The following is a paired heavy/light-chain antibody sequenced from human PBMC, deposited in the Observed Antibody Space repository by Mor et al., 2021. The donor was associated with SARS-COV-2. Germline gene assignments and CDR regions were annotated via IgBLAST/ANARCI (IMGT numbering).Heavy chain of an antibody. D-gene: IGHD6-19*01. CDR1: GGSISGSSYY. J-gene: IGHJ4*02. Sequence: QLQLQESGPGLVKPSETLSLTCSVSGGSISGSSYYWGWIRQPPGKGLEWIATIHYTGRTYYNPSLNSRVTISVDTSKNQFSLKLNSVTAADTAVYYCATTRSSGWFNWGQGTLVTVSS. V-gene: IGHV4-39*01. CDR2: IHYTGRT. CDR3: ATTRSSGWFN.
Light chain of an antibody. J-gene: IGKJ5*01. CDR2: GAS. Sequence: EIVVTQSPGTLSLSPGERATLSCRASQSVSSSYLAWYQQRPGQAPRLLIYGASSRATGIPDRFSGSGSGTDFTLTISRLEPEDVAVYYCQRYGATPESFGQGTRLEIK. V-gene: IGKV3-20*01. CDR1: QSVSSSY. CDR3: QRYGATPES.